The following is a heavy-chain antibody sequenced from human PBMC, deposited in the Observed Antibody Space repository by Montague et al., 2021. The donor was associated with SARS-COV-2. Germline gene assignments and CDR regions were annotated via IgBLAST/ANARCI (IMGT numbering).Heavy chain of an antibody. CDR3: TRGNSWYQP. CDR2: ILYNGTA. D-gene: IGHD2/OR15-2a*01. J-gene: IGHJ5*02. V-gene: IGHV4-59*11. CDR1: GSYLRGHF. Sequence: SETLSLTCSVSGSYLRGHFWSWVRQPPGQRLEWIGYILYNGTATYNPALRSRLTMSVDMSRNQFSLELRSMTVTDTAFYYCTRGNSWYQPWGRGTLVTVSS.